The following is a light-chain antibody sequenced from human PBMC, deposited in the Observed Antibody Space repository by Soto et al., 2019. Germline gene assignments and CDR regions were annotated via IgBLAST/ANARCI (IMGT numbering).Light chain of an antibody. CDR1: HNIERW. CDR3: QQFAISTT. J-gene: IGKJ1*01. CDR2: DAS. Sequence: IHMTQSPSTLSGSVVGRGTITCRASHNIERWMAWYQQKPGKAPSLLIFDASTLHSGVPSRFSGSGSGTDFTLTISSLQPDDFATYYCQQFAISTTFGQGTKVDIK. V-gene: IGKV1-5*01.